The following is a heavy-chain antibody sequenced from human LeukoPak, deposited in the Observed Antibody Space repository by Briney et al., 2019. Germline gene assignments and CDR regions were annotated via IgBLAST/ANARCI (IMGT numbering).Heavy chain of an antibody. CDR3: ARDAGLWLTLWNY. D-gene: IGHD5-18*01. V-gene: IGHV3-7*01. CDR2: IKQDGSEK. Sequence: GGSLRLSCVASGFTFRNYWMSWVRQAPGKGLEWVANIKQDGSEKYYLDSVKGRFTISRDNAKDSLYLQMNSLRAEDTAVYYCARDAGLWLTLWNYWGQGALVTVSS. CDR1: GFTFRNYW. J-gene: IGHJ4*02.